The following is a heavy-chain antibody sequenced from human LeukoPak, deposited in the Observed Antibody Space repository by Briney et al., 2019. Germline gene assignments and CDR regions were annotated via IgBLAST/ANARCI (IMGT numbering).Heavy chain of an antibody. CDR2: IIPIFGTA. Sequence: GASVKVSCKASGGTFSSYAISWVRQAPGQGLEWMGGIIPIFGTANYAQKFQGRVTITTDESTSTAYMEPSSLRSEDTAVYYCARESRRLGDYYFDYWGQGTLVTVSS. D-gene: IGHD3-10*01. CDR1: GGTFSSYA. J-gene: IGHJ4*02. CDR3: ARESRRLGDYYFDY. V-gene: IGHV1-69*05.